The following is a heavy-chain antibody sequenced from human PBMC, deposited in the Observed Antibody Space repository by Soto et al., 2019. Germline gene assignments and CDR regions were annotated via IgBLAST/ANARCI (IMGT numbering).Heavy chain of an antibody. CDR2: IWYDGSNK. V-gene: IGHV3-33*01. CDR3: ARGCISTSCYASWYFDV. D-gene: IGHD2-2*01. Sequence: QVQLVESGGGVVQPGRSLRLSCAASGFTFSSYGMHWVRQAPGKGLEWVAVIWYDGSNKYYADSVKGRFTISRDNSKNTLYLQMNSLRAEDTAVYYCARGCISTSCYASWYFDVWGRGTLVTVSS. CDR1: GFTFSSYG. J-gene: IGHJ2*01.